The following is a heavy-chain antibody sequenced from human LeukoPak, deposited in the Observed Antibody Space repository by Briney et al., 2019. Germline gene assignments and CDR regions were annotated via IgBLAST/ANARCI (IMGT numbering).Heavy chain of an antibody. CDR3: ARAGGSGSYWGVYFDY. Sequence: SETLSLTCTVSGGSISSYYWSWIRQPPGKGLEWIGYIYYSGSTNYNPSLKSRVTISVDTSKNQFSQKLSSVTAADTAVYYCARAGGSGSYWGVYFDYWGQGTLVTVSS. CDR1: GGSISSYY. D-gene: IGHD3-10*01. J-gene: IGHJ4*02. V-gene: IGHV4-59*01. CDR2: IYYSGST.